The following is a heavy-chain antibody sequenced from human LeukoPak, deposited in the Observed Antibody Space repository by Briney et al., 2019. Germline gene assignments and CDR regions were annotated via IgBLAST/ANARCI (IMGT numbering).Heavy chain of an antibody. Sequence: GGSLRLSCAASAFTVSNNFMSWVRQAPGKGLEWVSVIYSGGSTYYADSVKGRFTLSRHYSENTLYLQMNSLRGEDTAVYYCARDIQYCSDTSCSPNGMDVWGQGTTVTVSS. CDR1: AFTVSNNF. CDR3: ARDIQYCSDTSCSPNGMDV. J-gene: IGHJ6*02. CDR2: IYSGGST. D-gene: IGHD2-2*01. V-gene: IGHV3-53*04.